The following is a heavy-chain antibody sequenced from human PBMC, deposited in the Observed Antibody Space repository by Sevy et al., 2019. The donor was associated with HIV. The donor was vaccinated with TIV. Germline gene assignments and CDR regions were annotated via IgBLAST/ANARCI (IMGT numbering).Heavy chain of an antibody. CDR3: ARTPLVRIPGATDLYFDN. CDR1: GYTFTSYG. D-gene: IGHD2-2*01. V-gene: IGHV1-18*01. J-gene: IGHJ4*02. CDR2: ISAYNGNT. Sequence: ASVKVSCKASGYTFTSYGISWVRQAPGQGLEWMGWISAYNGNTNYAQKLQGRVTMTTDTSTSTAYMELSSLRSADTAVYYCARTPLVRIPGATDLYFDNWGQGTLVTVSS.